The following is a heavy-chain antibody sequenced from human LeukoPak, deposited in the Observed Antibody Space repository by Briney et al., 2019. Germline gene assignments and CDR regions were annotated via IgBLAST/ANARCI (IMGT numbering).Heavy chain of an antibody. D-gene: IGHD6-13*01. V-gene: IGHV1-18*01. CDR1: VYTFTSYG. CDR2: ISAYNDNT. J-gene: IGHJ5*02. Sequence: ASVKVSCKASVYTFTSYGISWVRQAPGQGLEWVGWISAYNDNTNYAQKLQGRVTMATDTSTSTAYREQRSLRSDDTAVYYCARDAAPGGAAAGPNWFDPWGQGTLVTVSS. CDR3: ARDAAPGGAAAGPNWFDP.